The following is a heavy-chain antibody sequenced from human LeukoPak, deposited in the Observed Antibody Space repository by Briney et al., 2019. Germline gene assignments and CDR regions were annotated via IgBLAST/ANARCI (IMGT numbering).Heavy chain of an antibody. V-gene: IGHV3-21*01. CDR2: ISSSSSYI. Sequence: ETLSLTCTVSGGSISSSSYYWGWIRQAPGRGLDWVSSISSSSSYIYYADSVKGRFTISRDNAKNSLYLQMNSLTAEDTAVYYCVRENWELSGGFDYWGQGTLVTVSS. CDR3: VRENWELSGGFDY. D-gene: IGHD2/OR15-2a*01. J-gene: IGHJ4*02. CDR1: GGSISSSS.